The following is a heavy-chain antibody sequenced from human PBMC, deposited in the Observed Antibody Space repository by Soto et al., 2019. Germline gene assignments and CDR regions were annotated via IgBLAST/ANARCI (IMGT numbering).Heavy chain of an antibody. CDR1: GFTFSSYW. D-gene: IGHD2-15*01. J-gene: IGHJ1*01. CDR2: IDPYDTGI. CDR3: AKDSPVGVPLLRDLHD. V-gene: IGHV3-74*01. Sequence: GSLRLSCAASGFTFSSYWMHWVRQVPGKELVWVSRIDPYDTGITYADSVKGRFTLSRDNSKNTVYLQMNSLRAEDTAVYYCAKDSPVGVPLLRDLHDWGQGTLVTVSS.